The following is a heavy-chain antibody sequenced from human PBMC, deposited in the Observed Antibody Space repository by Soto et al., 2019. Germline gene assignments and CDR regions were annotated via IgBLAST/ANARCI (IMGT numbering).Heavy chain of an antibody. Sequence: QVRRWQLGVEGRKPGSWGRVSCKPLEGTFAPKPFSWWRQAPGQGLDGMGGIIPIFGTPNYAQRFQGRVTITADESTSTAYMELSRLRSEDTAVYYCARDRDDYGSGNYYNRIDFWGQGTLVTVSS. V-gene: IGHV1-69*01. J-gene: IGHJ4*02. CDR2: IIPIFGTP. D-gene: IGHD3-10*01. CDR3: ARDRDDYGSGNYYNRIDF. CDR1: EGTFAPKP.